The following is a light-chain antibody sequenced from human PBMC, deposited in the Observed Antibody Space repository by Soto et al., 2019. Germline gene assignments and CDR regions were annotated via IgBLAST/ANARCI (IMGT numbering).Light chain of an antibody. Sequence: ILVTQSPCTLSLSPGERATLSCRASQSVSSSYLAWYQQKPGQAPRLLIYGASSRATGIPDRFSGSGSGTDFTLTISRLEPEDFAVYYCQQYGSSPWTFGQGTKV. CDR1: QSVSSSY. V-gene: IGKV3-20*01. J-gene: IGKJ1*01. CDR2: GAS. CDR3: QQYGSSPWT.